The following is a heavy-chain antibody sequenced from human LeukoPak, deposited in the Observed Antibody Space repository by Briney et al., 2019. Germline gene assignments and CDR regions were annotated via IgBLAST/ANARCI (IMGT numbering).Heavy chain of an antibody. CDR1: GYRFTSYW. J-gene: IGHJ4*02. Sequence: GESLQISCKGSGYRFTSYWIGWVRQMPGKGLEWMGIIYPRDSGTRYSPSFQGQVTISADKSISTAYLQWSSLKASDTAMYHCARLPSMTTLVPFDYWGQGTLVTVSS. CDR2: IYPRDSGT. CDR3: ARLPSMTTLVPFDY. V-gene: IGHV5-51*01. D-gene: IGHD3-16*01.